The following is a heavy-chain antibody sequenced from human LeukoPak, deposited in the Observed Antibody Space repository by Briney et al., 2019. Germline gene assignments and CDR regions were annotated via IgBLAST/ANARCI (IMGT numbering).Heavy chain of an antibody. Sequence: ASVKVSCKASGYTFTSYYMHWVRQAPGQGVAWMGIINPSGGSTSYAQKLQGGVTMTRDTSTSTVYMELSRLRSENTAVYYGARVGYNDARGGFQHWGQGTLVTVSS. CDR1: GYTFTSYY. J-gene: IGHJ1*01. CDR3: ARVGYNDARGGFQH. D-gene: IGHD3-22*01. CDR2: INPSGGST. V-gene: IGHV1-46*01.